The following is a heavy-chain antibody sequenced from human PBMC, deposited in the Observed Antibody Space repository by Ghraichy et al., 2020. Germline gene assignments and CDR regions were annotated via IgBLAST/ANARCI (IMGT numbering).Heavy chain of an antibody. CDR1: GYTFTSFG. V-gene: IGHV1-18*01. D-gene: IGHD3-3*01. CDR2: VSGYNGNT. CDR3: AKDVQFDMWSGDPYGMDV. J-gene: IGHJ6*02. Sequence: ASVKVSCQTSGYTFTSFGISWVRQAPGQGLEWIGWVSGYNGNTKYARKVQGRVTMTTDRSTTTVYMELKSLRADDTAVYYCAKDVQFDMWSGDPYGMDVWGQGTTVIVSS.